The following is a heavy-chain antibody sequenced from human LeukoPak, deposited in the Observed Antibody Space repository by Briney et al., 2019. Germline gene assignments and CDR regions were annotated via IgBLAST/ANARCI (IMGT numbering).Heavy chain of an antibody. CDR1: GFALGRYW. Sequence: GGSLRLSCAASGFALGRYWMHWFRQAPGTGLVWVARSNSDGKITDYADSVRGRFTTSRDNTKNTVYLQMSSLRAEDTGVYYCARDHHDFWSGYPNYWGQGTLVIVSS. J-gene: IGHJ4*02. D-gene: IGHD3-3*01. V-gene: IGHV3-74*01. CDR3: ARDHHDFWSGYPNY. CDR2: SNSDGKIT.